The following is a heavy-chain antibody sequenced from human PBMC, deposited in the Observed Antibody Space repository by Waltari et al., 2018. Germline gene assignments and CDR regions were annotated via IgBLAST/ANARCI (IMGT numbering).Heavy chain of an antibody. CDR2: IKQDGREK. D-gene: IGHD3-3*02. V-gene: IGHV3-7*01. CDR1: GFTLSSYW. J-gene: IGHJ4*02. CDR3: ARLLEGEAFDY. Sequence: EVQLVESGGGLVQPGGSLRLSWAASGFTLSSYWMSWVRQAQGKGLEWVANIKQDGREKYYVDSVKGRFTISRDNAKNSLYLQMNSLRAEDTAVYYCARLLEGEAFDYWGQGTLVTVSS.